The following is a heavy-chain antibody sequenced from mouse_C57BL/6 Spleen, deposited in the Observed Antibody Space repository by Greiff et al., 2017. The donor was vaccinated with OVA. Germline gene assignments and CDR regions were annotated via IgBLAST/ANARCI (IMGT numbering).Heavy chain of an antibody. CDR2: IDPETGGT. V-gene: IGHV1-15*01. J-gene: IGHJ4*01. Sequence: QVQLQQSGAELVRPGASVTLSCKASGYTFTDYEMHWVKQTPVHGLEWIGAIDPETGGTAYNQKFKGKAILTADKSSSTAYMELRSLTSEDSAVYYCTRSRGYPYYYAMDYWGQGTSVTVSS. D-gene: IGHD2-2*01. CDR1: GYTFTDYE. CDR3: TRSRGYPYYYAMDY.